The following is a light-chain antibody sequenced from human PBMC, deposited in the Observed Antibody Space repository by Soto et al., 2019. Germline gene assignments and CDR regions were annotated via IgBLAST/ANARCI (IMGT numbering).Light chain of an antibody. Sequence: EIVLTQSPGTLSLSPGERATLSCRASQSVSSSSLAWYQQKPGPAPRLLIYGTSSRATAIPDRISGSGSGTDFTFTISRLEPEDFAVYYCQQYGSSSWTFGQGTKVDIK. CDR3: QQYGSSSWT. CDR1: QSVSSSS. J-gene: IGKJ1*01. CDR2: GTS. V-gene: IGKV3-20*01.